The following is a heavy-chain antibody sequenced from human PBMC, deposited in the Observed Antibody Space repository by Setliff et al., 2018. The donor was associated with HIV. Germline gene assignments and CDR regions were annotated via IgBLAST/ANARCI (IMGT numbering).Heavy chain of an antibody. D-gene: IGHD6-13*01. V-gene: IGHV1-69*06. Sequence: SVKVSCKASGGTFSSYTISWVRQAPGQGLEWMGGIIPIFGTTNYAQKFQGRLTMTEDTSTDTAYMELSSLRSDDTAMYYCATDPGYSSTWYSESFQHWGQGTVVTVSS. J-gene: IGHJ1*01. CDR1: GGTFSSYT. CDR2: IIPIFGTT. CDR3: ATDPGYSSTWYSESFQH.